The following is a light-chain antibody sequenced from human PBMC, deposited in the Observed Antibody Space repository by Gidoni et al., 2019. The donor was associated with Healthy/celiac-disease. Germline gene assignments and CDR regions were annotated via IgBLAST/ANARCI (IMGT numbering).Light chain of an antibody. CDR2: KAS. J-gene: IGKJ1*01. CDR1: QSISSW. CDR3: QQYNSYSRT. V-gene: IGKV1-5*03. Sequence: DIQMTQSPSTLSASVGDRVTITCRASQSISSWLAWYQQKPGKAPKRLIYKASSLESGVPSRFSGSGSGTEFTLTISSLQPDDFATYYCQQYNSYSRTFXQXTKVEIK.